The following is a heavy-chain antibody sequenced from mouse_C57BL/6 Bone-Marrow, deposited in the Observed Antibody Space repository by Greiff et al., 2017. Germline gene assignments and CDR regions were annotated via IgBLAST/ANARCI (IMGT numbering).Heavy chain of an antibody. D-gene: IGHD1-1*01. CDR2: IYPRSGNT. CDR3: ARTHYGSSY. CDR1: GYTFTSYG. J-gene: IGHJ3*01. Sequence: QVQLQQSGAELARPGASVKLSCKASGYTFTSYGISWVKQRTGQGLEWIGEIYPRSGNTYYNEKFKGKATLTADKSSSTAYMELRSLTSEDSAVYFCARTHYGSSYGGQGTLVTVSA. V-gene: IGHV1-81*01.